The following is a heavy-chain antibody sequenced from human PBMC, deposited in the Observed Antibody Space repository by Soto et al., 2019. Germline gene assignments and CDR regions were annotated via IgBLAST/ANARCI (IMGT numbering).Heavy chain of an antibody. CDR2: ISAYNGNT. D-gene: IGHD3-9*01. V-gene: IGHV1-18*01. CDR3: ARDPPVLRYFDWLLDNWFDP. J-gene: IGHJ5*02. CDR1: GYTFTSYG. Sequence: ASVKVSCKASGYTFTSYGISWVRQAPGQGLEWMGWISAYNGNTNYAQKLQGRVTMTTDTSTSTAYMELRSLRSDDTAVYYCARDPPVLRYFDWLLDNWFDPWGQGTHVTVSS.